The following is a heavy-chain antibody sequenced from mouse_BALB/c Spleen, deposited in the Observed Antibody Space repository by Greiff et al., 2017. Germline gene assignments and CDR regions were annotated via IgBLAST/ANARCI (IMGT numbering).Heavy chain of an antibody. V-gene: IGHV3-1*02. D-gene: IGHD1-1*01. J-gene: IGHJ1*01. CDR3: ARKGYYGSREDWYFDV. CDR2: IHYSGST. CDR1: GYSITSGYS. Sequence: VQLQQSGPDLVKPSQSLSLTCTVTGYSITSGYSWHWIRQFPGNKLEWMGYIHYSGSTNYNPSLKSRISITRDTSKNQFFLQLNSVTTEDTATYYCARKGYYGSREDWYFDVWGAGTTVTVSS.